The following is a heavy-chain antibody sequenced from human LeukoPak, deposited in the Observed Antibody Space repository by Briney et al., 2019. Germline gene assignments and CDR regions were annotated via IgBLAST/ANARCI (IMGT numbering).Heavy chain of an antibody. CDR3: ARIVGATGHYYFDY. CDR2: IYTSGST. Sequence: KPSETLSLTCTVSGGSISSYYWSWIRQPAGKGREWIGRIYTSGSTNYNPSLKSRVTMSVDTSKNQFSLKLSSVTAADTAVYYCARIVGATGHYYFDYWGQGTLVTVSS. D-gene: IGHD1-26*01. CDR1: GGSISSYY. J-gene: IGHJ4*02. V-gene: IGHV4-4*07.